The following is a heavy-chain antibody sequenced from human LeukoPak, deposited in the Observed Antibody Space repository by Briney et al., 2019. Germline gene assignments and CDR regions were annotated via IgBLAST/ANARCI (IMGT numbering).Heavy chain of an antibody. CDR2: IIPIFGTA. D-gene: IGHD6-19*01. CDR3: ARDLSAAVVQL. J-gene: IGHJ4*02. V-gene: IGHV1-69*13. Sequence: ASVNLSCKASGGTFSSYAISWVRQAPGQGLEWMGGIIPIFGTANYAQKFQGRVTITADESTSTAYMELSSLRSEDTAVYYCARDLSAAVVQLWGQGTLVSVSS. CDR1: GGTFSSYA.